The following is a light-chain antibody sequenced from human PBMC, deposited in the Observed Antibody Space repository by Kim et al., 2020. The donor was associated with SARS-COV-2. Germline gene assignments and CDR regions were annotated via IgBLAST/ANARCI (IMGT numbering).Light chain of an antibody. Sequence: GQSITISCTGTSSDGGSYNLVSWYQQHPGNAPKLMIYEVTKRPSGVSNRFSGSKSGNTASLTISGLQAEDEADYYCCSYAGSSTWVFGGGTQLTVL. CDR2: EVT. V-gene: IGLV2-23*02. CDR3: CSYAGSSTWV. J-gene: IGLJ3*02. CDR1: SSDGGSYNL.